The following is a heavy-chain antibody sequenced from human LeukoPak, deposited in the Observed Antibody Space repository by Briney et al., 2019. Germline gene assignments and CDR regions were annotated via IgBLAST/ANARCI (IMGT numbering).Heavy chain of an antibody. Sequence: SETLSLTCTVSGGSISSYYWSWIRQPAGKGLEWIGRIYTSGSTNYNPSLKSRVIMSVDMSKKQFSLKLTSVTAADTAVYYCAREATAAATRGFDYWGQGTLVTVSS. J-gene: IGHJ4*02. D-gene: IGHD6-13*01. CDR3: AREATAAATRGFDY. CDR1: GGSISSYY. CDR2: IYTSGST. V-gene: IGHV4-4*07.